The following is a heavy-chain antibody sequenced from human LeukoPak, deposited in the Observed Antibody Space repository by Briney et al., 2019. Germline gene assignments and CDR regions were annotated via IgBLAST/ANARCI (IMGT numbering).Heavy chain of an antibody. CDR2: YHVNT. D-gene: IGHD6-19*01. CDR3: ARGSAYSSGWSLGMDF. Sequence: YHVNTNYAQNLQGRFTMTTDTSTTTAYMELRSLRSDDTAVYYCARGSAYSSGWSLGMDFWGQGTTVTVSS. J-gene: IGHJ6*02. V-gene: IGHV1-18*01.